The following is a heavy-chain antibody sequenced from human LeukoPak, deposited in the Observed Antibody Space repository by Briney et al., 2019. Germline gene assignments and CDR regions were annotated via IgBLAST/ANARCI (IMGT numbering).Heavy chain of an antibody. CDR1: GGSFSGYY. Sequence: SSETLSLTCAVYGGSFSGYYWSWIRQPPGKGLEWLGEINHSGSTTYNPSLKSGGTTSVETSKNQLSLTLSTVTAADTAVYYCARGGRSYSSSWTRWFDPWGQGTLVTVSS. CDR3: ARGGRSYSSSWTRWFDP. D-gene: IGHD6-13*01. V-gene: IGHV4-34*01. J-gene: IGHJ5*02. CDR2: INHSGST.